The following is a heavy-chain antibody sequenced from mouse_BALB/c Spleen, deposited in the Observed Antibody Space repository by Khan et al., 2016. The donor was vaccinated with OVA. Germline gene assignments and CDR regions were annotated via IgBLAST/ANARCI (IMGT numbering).Heavy chain of an antibody. D-gene: IGHD1-1*01. CDR1: GYSFTDYT. V-gene: IGHV1-18*01. Sequence: EVQLQQSRPELVKPGASMKISCKASGYSFTDYTMNWVKQSHGKNLEWIGLINPYNGFTTYNQKFKGKATLTVHKSSSTAYMELLSLTSEDSAVYYCARGNYDGSNSWFAYWGQGTLVTVSA. CDR2: INPYNGFT. CDR3: ARGNYDGSNSWFAY. J-gene: IGHJ3*01.